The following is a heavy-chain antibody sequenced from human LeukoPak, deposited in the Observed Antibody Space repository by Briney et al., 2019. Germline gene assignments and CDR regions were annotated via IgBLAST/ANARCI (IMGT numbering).Heavy chain of an antibody. J-gene: IGHJ5*02. CDR3: TRSDWFDP. Sequence: GGSLRLSCAASGFSFSSYWMHWVRQAPGKGLVWVSRIKSDGSSTSYADSVKGRFTIPRDNAKNTLYLQMNSLRAEDTAVYYCTRSDWFDPWGQGTLVTVSS. V-gene: IGHV3-74*01. CDR2: IKSDGSST. CDR1: GFSFSSYW.